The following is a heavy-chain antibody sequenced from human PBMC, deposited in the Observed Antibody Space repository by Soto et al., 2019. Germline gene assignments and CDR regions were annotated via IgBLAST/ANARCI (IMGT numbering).Heavy chain of an antibody. Sequence: QVQLVESGGCVVQPGRSLRLSCAASGFTFSSYGMNWVRQAPGKRLEWVAVIWYDGSNKYYADSVKGRFTISRDNSKNTLYLQMNSLRAEDTAVYYCAREGVLLLSYFDYWGQGTLVTVSS. CDR2: IWYDGSNK. D-gene: IGHD2-15*01. CDR1: GFTFSSYG. J-gene: IGHJ4*02. CDR3: AREGVLLLSYFDY. V-gene: IGHV3-33*01.